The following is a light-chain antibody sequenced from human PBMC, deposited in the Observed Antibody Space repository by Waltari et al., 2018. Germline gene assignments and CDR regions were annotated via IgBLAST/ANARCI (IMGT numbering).Light chain of an antibody. CDR1: SGHRGNI. CDR2: VNSEGSH. Sequence: QLVLTQSPSASASLGASVKLTCTLSSGHRGNIIAWHPQPPEQGPLYLMKVNSEGSHNKGAGIPERVSGSSSGAERYLTISSVQSEDEADYYCQTGGHGTWVFGGGTTLTVL. J-gene: IGLJ3*02. CDR3: QTGGHGTWV. V-gene: IGLV4-69*01.